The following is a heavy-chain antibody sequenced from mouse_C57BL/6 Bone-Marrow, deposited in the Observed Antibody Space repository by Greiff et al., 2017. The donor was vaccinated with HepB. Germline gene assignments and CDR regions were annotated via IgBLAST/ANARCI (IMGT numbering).Heavy chain of an antibody. J-gene: IGHJ1*03. CDR3: AKGYYSNYEYFDV. Sequence: QVQLQQPGAELVKPGASVKLSCKASGYTFTSYWMQWVKQRPGQGLEWIGEIDPSDSYTNYNQKFKGKATLTVDTSSSTTYMQHSSLTSEDSAVYYCAKGYYSNYEYFDVWGTGTTVTVSS. CDR2: IDPSDSYT. CDR1: GYTFTSYW. D-gene: IGHD2-5*01. V-gene: IGHV1-50*01.